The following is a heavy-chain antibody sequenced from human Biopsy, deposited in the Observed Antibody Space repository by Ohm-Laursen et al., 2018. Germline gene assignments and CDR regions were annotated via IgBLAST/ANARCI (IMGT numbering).Heavy chain of an antibody. Sequence: TLSLTCTVSGGSISSDYWSWIRQTPGKGLEWIGYISDRGSTNYNPSLRGRVTISVDTSKNQFSLKLTSVTAADTAVFFCARLYRLDDYWNDDPPDAFDVWGQGTMVTVSS. D-gene: IGHD3-3*01. CDR3: ARLYRLDDYWNDDPPDAFDV. CDR1: GGSISSDY. CDR2: ISDRGST. J-gene: IGHJ3*01. V-gene: IGHV4-59*01.